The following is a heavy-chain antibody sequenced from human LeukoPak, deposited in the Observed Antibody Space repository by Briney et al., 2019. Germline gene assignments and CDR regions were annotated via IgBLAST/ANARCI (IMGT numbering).Heavy chain of an antibody. J-gene: IGHJ4*02. D-gene: IGHD1-1*01. Sequence: GGSLRLSCAASGFTFSNYAMNWVRQAPGKGLEWVSTISNSDDNTYYADSVKGRFTISRDNSKNTLYLQMNSLTAEDTAIYYCAKATGTLGNWGQGTLVTVSA. V-gene: IGHV3-23*01. CDR3: AKATGTLGN. CDR1: GFTFSNYA. CDR2: ISNSDDNT.